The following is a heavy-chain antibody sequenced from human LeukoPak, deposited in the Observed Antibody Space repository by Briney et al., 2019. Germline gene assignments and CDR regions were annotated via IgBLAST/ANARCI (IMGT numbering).Heavy chain of an antibody. CDR3: ARSGWPMGGFDP. Sequence: SETLSLTCTVSGDSISRDTYHWGWIRQPPGKGLRWIGSVYYAGSTYYNPSLKSRVRISVDTSKDQFYLKLFPVTAADTAMYYCARSGWPMGGFDPWVQGILVTVSS. D-gene: IGHD3-10*01. J-gene: IGHJ5*02. V-gene: IGHV4-39*01. CDR1: GDSISRDTYH. CDR2: VYYAGST.